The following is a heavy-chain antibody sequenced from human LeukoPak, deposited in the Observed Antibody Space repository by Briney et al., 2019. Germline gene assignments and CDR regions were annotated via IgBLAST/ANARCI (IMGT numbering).Heavy chain of an antibody. CDR3: ARGVAAAGTRYYYYYMDV. D-gene: IGHD6-13*01. CDR1: GGSISSYY. J-gene: IGHJ6*03. V-gene: IGHV4-4*07. CDR2: IYTSGST. Sequence: SETLSLTCTVSGGSISSYYWSWIRQPAGKGLEWIGRIYTSGSTNYNPSLKSRVTMSVDTSKNQFSLKLSSVTAADTAVYYCARGVAAAGTRYYYYYMDVWGKGTTVTVYS.